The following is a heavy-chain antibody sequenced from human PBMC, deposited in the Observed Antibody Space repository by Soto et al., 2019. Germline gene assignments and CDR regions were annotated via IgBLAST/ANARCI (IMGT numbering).Heavy chain of an antibody. CDR2: ISSSSSYI. D-gene: IGHD3-3*01. CDR1: GFTFSSYS. J-gene: IGHJ6*03. V-gene: IGHV3-21*01. CDR3: ARPSSYDFWSGYWAYYYYMDV. Sequence: GGSLRLSCAASGFTFSSYSMNWVRQAPGKGLEWVSSISSSSSYIYYADSVKGRLTISRDNAKNSLYLQRNSLRAEDTAVYYCARPSSYDFWSGYWAYYYYMDVWGKGTTVTVSS.